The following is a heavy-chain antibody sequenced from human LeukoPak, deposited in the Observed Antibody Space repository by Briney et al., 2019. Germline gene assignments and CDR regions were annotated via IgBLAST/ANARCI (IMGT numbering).Heavy chain of an antibody. CDR1: GFTFSGYR. CDR2: INTDGSSL. CDR3: ARRINYYDSSGYYYVRYFDS. V-gene: IGHV3-74*01. D-gene: IGHD3-22*01. Sequence: GGSLRLSCAASGFTFSGYRMYWVRQAPGKGPVWVARINTDGSSLNYADSVKGRFTISRDNAKNTLYLQMNSLGAEDTAVYYCARRINYYDSSGYYYVRYFDSWGQGTLVAVSS. J-gene: IGHJ4*02.